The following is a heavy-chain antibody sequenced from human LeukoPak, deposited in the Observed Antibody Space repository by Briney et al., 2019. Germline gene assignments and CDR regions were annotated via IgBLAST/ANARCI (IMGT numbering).Heavy chain of an antibody. D-gene: IGHD2-2*01. CDR2: ISGSGGRP. J-gene: IGHJ4*02. Sequence: GGSLRLSCAASGFTFSNYWMSWVRQAPGKGLEWVSAISGSGGRPYYADSVKGRFTISRDNSKNTLYLQMNSLRAEDTAVYYCARHPEPGYCSSTSCHESYFDYWGQGTLVTVSS. V-gene: IGHV3-23*01. CDR1: GFTFSNYW. CDR3: ARHPEPGYCSSTSCHESYFDY.